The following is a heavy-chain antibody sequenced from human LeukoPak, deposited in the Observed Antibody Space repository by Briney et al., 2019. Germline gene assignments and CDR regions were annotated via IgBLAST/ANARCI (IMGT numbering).Heavy chain of an antibody. V-gene: IGHV4-59*01. J-gene: IGHJ4*02. CDR3: ARRNYYGLARHFDF. D-gene: IGHD3-10*01. Sequence: SETLSLTCTVSDDFISSYYWSWIRQPPGQGLEWIGYISNSGSTKYNPSLKSRVTISVDTSRKQFYLEVSSVTAADTAVYYCARRNYYGLARHFDFWGRGTLVTVSS. CDR2: ISNSGST. CDR1: DDFISSYY.